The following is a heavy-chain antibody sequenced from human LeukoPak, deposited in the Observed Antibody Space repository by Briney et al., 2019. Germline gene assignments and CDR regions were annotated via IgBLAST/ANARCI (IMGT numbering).Heavy chain of an antibody. CDR2: ITGSGSQV. V-gene: IGHV3-21*01. Sequence: PGGSLRLSCAASGFTFSSYHMNWVRQAPGKGLEWVSSITGSGSQVYFADSMKGRFTISRDNAKNSLYLQMNSLRVEDTAIYYCVRDIYGDYGFDYWGQGTLVTVSS. CDR3: VRDIYGDYGFDY. CDR1: GFTFSSYH. J-gene: IGHJ4*02. D-gene: IGHD4-17*01.